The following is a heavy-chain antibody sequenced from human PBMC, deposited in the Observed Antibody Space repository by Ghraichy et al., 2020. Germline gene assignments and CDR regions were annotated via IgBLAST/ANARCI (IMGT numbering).Heavy chain of an antibody. CDR3: AAWRPLPAAIMGADDAFDI. CDR2: INPNSGGT. D-gene: IGHD2-2*01. V-gene: IGHV1-2*02. CDR1: GYTFTGYY. J-gene: IGHJ3*02. Sequence: ASVKVSCKASGYTFTGYYMHWVRQAPGQGLEWMGWINPNSGGTNYAQKFQGRVTMTRDTSISTAYMELSRLRSDDTAVYYCAAWRPLPAAIMGADDAFDIWGQGTMVPVSS.